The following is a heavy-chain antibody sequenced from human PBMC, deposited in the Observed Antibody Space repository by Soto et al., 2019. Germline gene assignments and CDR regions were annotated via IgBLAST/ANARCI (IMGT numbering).Heavy chain of an antibody. D-gene: IGHD6-19*01. Sequence: GASVKVSCKASGYTFTSYYMHWVRQAPGQGLEWMGIINPSGGSTSYAQKFQGRVTMTRDTSTSTVYMELSSLRSEDTAVYYCARDLFKVAVALTYYYYGMDVWGQGTTATVSS. CDR1: GYTFTSYY. CDR3: ARDLFKVAVALTYYYYGMDV. V-gene: IGHV1-46*01. J-gene: IGHJ6*02. CDR2: INPSGGST.